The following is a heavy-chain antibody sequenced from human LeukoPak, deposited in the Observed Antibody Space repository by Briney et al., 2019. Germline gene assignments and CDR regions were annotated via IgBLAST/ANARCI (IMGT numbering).Heavy chain of an antibody. CDR2: ISGSGGST. CDR3: AKYKYAYYYGMDV. V-gene: IGHV3-23*01. D-gene: IGHD2-8*01. J-gene: IGHJ6*02. CDR1: GFTFSSSA. Sequence: GGSLRLSCAASGFTFSSSAMSWVRQAPGKGLEWVSAISGSGGSTYSADSVKGRFTISRDNSKNTLYLQMNSLRAEDTAVYYCAKYKYAYYYGMDVWGQGTTVTVSS.